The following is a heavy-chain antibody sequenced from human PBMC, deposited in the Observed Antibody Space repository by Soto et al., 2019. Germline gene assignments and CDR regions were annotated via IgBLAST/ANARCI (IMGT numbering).Heavy chain of an antibody. CDR3: AHKGDGYRGFKY. CDR2: IYWDDDK. J-gene: IGHJ4*02. V-gene: IGHV2-5*02. D-gene: IGHD5-12*01. CDR1: GFSLSTSGVG. Sequence: SGPTLVNPTQTLTLTCTFSGFSLSTSGVGVGWIRQPPGKALEWLAVIYWDDDKRYSPYLKSRLTITKDTSKNQVVLTMTNVDPGDTATYYCAHKGDGYRGFKYWGQGTLVTVSS.